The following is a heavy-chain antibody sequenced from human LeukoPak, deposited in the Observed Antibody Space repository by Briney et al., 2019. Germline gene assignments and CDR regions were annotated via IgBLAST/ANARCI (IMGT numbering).Heavy chain of an antibody. CDR3: AKGLYSSSSRFDY. Sequence: GGSLRLSCAASGFTLSSYCMSWVRQAPGKGLEWVSAISGSGGSTYYADSVKGRFTISRDNSKNTLYLQMNSLRAEDTAVYYCAKGLYSSSSRFDYWGQGTLVTVSS. J-gene: IGHJ4*02. D-gene: IGHD6-6*01. CDR1: GFTLSSYC. CDR2: ISGSGGST. V-gene: IGHV3-23*01.